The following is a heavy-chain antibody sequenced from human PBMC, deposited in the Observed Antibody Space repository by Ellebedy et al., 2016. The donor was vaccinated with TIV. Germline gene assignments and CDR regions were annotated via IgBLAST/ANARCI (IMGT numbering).Heavy chain of an antibody. J-gene: IGHJ4*02. D-gene: IGHD1-26*01. V-gene: IGHV4-59*01. CDR2: IYYSGST. CDR3: ARGSGYSGSDDFDY. Sequence: MPSETLSLTCTVSGGSISSYYWSRIRQPPGKGLEWIGYIYYSGSTNYNPSLKSRVTISVDTSNNQLPLKLSSVTAADTAVYYCARGSGYSGSDDFDYWGQGTLVTVSS. CDR1: GGSISSYY.